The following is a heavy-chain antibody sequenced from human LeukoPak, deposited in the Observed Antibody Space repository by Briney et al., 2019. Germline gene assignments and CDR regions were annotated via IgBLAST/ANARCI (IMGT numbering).Heavy chain of an antibody. CDR3: ARDPQWPLDY. J-gene: IGHJ4*02. CDR1: GFDFSSNW. CDR2: ISSGSSEI. D-gene: IGHD6-19*01. Sequence: GGSLRLSCAASGFDFSSNWMHWVRHAPGKGLEWVSSISSGSSEIYYADSVRGRFTISRDNTKNSLYLQMSSLRAEDTAVYYCARDPQWPLDYWGQGTLVTVSS. V-gene: IGHV3-21*01.